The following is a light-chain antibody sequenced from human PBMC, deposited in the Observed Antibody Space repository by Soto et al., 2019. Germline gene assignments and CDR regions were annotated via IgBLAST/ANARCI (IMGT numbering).Light chain of an antibody. CDR1: SSDVGGYNY. CDR2: EVS. J-gene: IGLJ1*01. V-gene: IGLV2-14*01. Sequence: QSLLTQPASVSGSPVQSITISCTGTSSDVGGYNYVSSSQHHQGKAPKLMIYEVSNLYSGVSNSFSGSKSGNTASLTISGLQAEDEADYYCSSYTSSSTLRVFGTGTKVTVL. CDR3: SSYTSSSTLRV.